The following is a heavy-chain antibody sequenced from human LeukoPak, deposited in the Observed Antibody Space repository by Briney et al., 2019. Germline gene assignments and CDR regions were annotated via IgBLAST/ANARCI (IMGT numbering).Heavy chain of an antibody. D-gene: IGHD3-10*01. Sequence: GGSLRLSCAASGFTFSSYSMNWVRQAPGKGLEWVSSISSSSSYIYYADSVKGRFTISRDNAKNSLYLQMNGLRAEDTAVYYCARASGGSGSYPLDYWGQGTLVTVSS. CDR1: GFTFSSYS. J-gene: IGHJ4*02. V-gene: IGHV3-21*01. CDR3: ARASGGSGSYPLDY. CDR2: ISSSSSYI.